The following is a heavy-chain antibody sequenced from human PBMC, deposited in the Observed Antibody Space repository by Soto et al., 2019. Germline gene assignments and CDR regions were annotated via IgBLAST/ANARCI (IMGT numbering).Heavy chain of an antibody. CDR2: INSDGTRI. D-gene: IGHD1-7*01. V-gene: IGHV3-74*01. J-gene: IGHJ4*02. Sequence: GGSLRLSCAASGFTFTNYRIHWVRQAPGKGLVWVARINSDGTRINYADSVKGRFTISRDNAKNTVFLQMNSLRDEDSAVYFCARAGDWNYVQDFWGQGTLV. CDR3: ARAGDWNYVQDF. CDR1: GFTFTNYR.